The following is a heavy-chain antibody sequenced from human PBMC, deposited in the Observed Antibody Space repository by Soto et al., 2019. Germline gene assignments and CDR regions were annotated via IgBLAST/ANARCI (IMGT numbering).Heavy chain of an antibody. Sequence: QVRLQESGPGLVKPSGTLSLTCTVSNGSINSRNWWSWVRQSPQIGLDYIGEIYHSGATNYNPSLKIRVTITLDESKNEFSLRLASVTAADTAVYYCATDRALAATGFAWFDSWGQGIRVTVSS. J-gene: IGHJ5*01. D-gene: IGHD6-19*01. CDR2: IYHSGAT. CDR3: ATDRALAATGFAWFDS. CDR1: NGSINSRNW. V-gene: IGHV4-4*02.